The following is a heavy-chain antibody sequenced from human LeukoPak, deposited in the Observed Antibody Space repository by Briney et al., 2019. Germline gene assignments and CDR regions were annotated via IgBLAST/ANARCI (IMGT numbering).Heavy chain of an antibody. CDR1: GYTFTSYG. CDR2: ISAYNGNT. J-gene: IGHJ4*02. D-gene: IGHD6-19*01. Sequence: ASVKVSCKASGYTFTSYGISWVRQAPGQGLEWMGWISAYNGNTNYAQKLQGRVTMTTDTSTSTAYMELRSLRSDDTAVYYCARVRAVAGRKVYYFDYWGQGALVTVSS. CDR3: ARVRAVAGRKVYYFDY. V-gene: IGHV1-18*01.